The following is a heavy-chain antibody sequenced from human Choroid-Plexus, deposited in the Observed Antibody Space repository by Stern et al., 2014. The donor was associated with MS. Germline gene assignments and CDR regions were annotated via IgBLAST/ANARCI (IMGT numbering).Heavy chain of an antibody. CDR2: IYSSRST. Sequence: QVQLQESGPGLVKPSQTLSLTCTVSGGSISSGGYYWSWIRQHPGKGLEWIGYIYSSRSTYYNSSLKSRVTISVDTSKNQFSLKLSSVTAADTAMYYCARTQSGYRSDAFDIWGQGTMVTVSS. CDR3: ARTQSGYRSDAFDI. V-gene: IGHV4-31*03. J-gene: IGHJ3*02. CDR1: GGSISSGGYY. D-gene: IGHD3-3*01.